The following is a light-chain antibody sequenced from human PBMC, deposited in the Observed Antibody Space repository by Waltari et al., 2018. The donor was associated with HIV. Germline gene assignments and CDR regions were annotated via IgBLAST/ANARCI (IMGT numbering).Light chain of an antibody. CDR3: AAWDDSLNAWV. V-gene: IGLV1-44*01. J-gene: IGLJ3*02. Sequence: QSVLTQPPSASGTPGQRVSISCSGSSSNIGSNIVNWYQQLPGTAPKLLIYSNTQRPSGVPDRFSGSKSGTSASRAISGLQSEDEADYYCAAWDDSLNAWVFGGGTKLTVL. CDR1: SSNIGSNI. CDR2: SNT.